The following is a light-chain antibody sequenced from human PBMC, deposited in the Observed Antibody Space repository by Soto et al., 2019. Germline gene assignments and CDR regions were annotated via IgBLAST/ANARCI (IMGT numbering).Light chain of an antibody. J-gene: IGLJ2*01. Sequence: NFMLTQPHSVSESPGKTVTISCTRSSGSIASNYVQWYQQRPGSAPTTVIFGGSQRPSGVSDRCSASIDSSSNSASLTISGLQNEDEADYYCQSYDSSNYVIFGGGTQLTVL. V-gene: IGLV6-57*04. CDR1: SGSIASNY. CDR2: GGS. CDR3: QSYDSSNYVI.